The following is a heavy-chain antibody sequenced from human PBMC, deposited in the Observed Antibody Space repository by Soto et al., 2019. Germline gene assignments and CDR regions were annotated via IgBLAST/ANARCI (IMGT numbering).Heavy chain of an antibody. D-gene: IGHD6-13*01. CDR1: GGTFGVYA. V-gene: IGHV1-69*13. CDR2: IIPIFGTA. J-gene: IGHJ4*02. CDR3: ARAPPSSSWAFDY. Sequence: SVKVSYKASGGTFGVYAISWVRQAPGQGLEWMGGIIPIFGTANYAQKFQGRVTITADESTSTAYMELSSLRSEDTAVYYCARAPPSSSWAFDYWGQGSLVTVSS.